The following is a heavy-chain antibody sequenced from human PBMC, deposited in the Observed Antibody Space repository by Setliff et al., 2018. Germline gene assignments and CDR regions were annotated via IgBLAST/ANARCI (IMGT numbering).Heavy chain of an antibody. V-gene: IGHV4-38-2*02. CDR3: ARDLGHGGDSDY. Sequence: SETLSLTCTVSGYSISSGYIWGWIRQPPGKGLEWVGNIGHTGSINYNPSLKSRLTISRXTSKNQVSLKLNSVTXTDTAVYYCARDLGHGGDSDYWGQGILVTVSS. J-gene: IGHJ4*02. CDR1: GYSISSGYI. CDR2: IGHTGSI. D-gene: IGHD2-21*02.